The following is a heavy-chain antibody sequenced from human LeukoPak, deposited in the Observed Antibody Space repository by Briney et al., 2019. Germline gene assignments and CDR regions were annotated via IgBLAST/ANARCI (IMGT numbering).Heavy chain of an antibody. CDR3: AKKHGVTVYGSGLNYFDY. J-gene: IGHJ4*02. V-gene: IGHV3-23*01. D-gene: IGHD6-19*01. CDR1: GFTFSSYA. CDR2: ISGSGGST. Sequence: PGGSLRLSCAASGFTFSSYAMSWVRQAPGKGLEWVSAISGSGGSTYYADSVKGRFTISRDNSKNTLYLQMNSLRAEDTAIYYCAKKHGVTVYGSGLNYFDYWGQGTLVTVSS.